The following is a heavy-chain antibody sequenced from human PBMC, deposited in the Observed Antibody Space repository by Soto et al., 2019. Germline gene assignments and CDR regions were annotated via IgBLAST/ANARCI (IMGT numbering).Heavy chain of an antibody. V-gene: IGHV3-7*01. CDR1: GFTFSSYW. CDR2: IKQDGSEK. D-gene: IGHD3-10*01. J-gene: IGHJ3*02. Sequence: EVQLVESGGGLVQPGGSLRLSCAASGFTFSSYWMSWVRQAPGKGLEWVANIKQDGSEKYYVDSVKGRFTISRDNAKNSRYLQINSVSAEDTAVNYSARDSFLGSGSYYPLDAFDIWGQGTMVTVSS. CDR3: ARDSFLGSGSYYPLDAFDI.